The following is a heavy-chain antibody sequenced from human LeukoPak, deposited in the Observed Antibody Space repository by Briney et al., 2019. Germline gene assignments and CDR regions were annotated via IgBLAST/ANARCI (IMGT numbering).Heavy chain of an antibody. D-gene: IGHD3-16*02. J-gene: IGHJ4*02. CDR3: ARVAYDYVWGSYRSPFYYFDY. V-gene: IGHV1-24*01. CDR2: FDPEDGET. Sequence: ASVKVSCKVSGYTLTELSMHWVRQAPGKGLEWMGGFDPEDGETIYAQKFQGRVTMTRDMSTSTVYMELSSLRSEDTAVYYCARVAYDYVWGSYRSPFYYFDYWGQGTLVTVSS. CDR1: GYTLTELS.